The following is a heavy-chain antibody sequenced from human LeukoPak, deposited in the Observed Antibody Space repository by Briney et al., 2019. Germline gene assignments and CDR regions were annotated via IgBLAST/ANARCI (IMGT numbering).Heavy chain of an antibody. J-gene: IGHJ4*02. Sequence: GGSLRLSCAASGFTFSSYSMNWVRPAPGKGLEWVSYIGASSSPIFYADSVKGRFTISRDNARNSLYLQMNSLRAEDTAVYYCARDHRYAFDYWGQGTLVTVSS. CDR1: GFTFSSYS. CDR3: ARDHRYAFDY. V-gene: IGHV3-48*01. CDR2: IGASSSPI. D-gene: IGHD3-9*01.